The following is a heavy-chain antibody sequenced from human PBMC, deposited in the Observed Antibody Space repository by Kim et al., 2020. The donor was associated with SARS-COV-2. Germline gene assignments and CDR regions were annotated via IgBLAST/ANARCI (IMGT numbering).Heavy chain of an antibody. Sequence: SETLSLTCTVSGGSISSSSYYWGWIRQPPGKGLEWIGSIYYSGSTYYNPSLKSRVTISVDTSKNQFSLKLSSVTAADTAVYYCARSYSSGWGATVPFDYWGQGTLVTVSS. J-gene: IGHJ4*02. V-gene: IGHV4-39*07. CDR1: GGSISSSSYY. CDR2: IYYSGST. D-gene: IGHD6-19*01. CDR3: ARSYSSGWGATVPFDY.